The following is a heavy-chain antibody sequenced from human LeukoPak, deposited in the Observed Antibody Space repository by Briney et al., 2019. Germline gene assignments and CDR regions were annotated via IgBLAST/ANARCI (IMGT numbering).Heavy chain of an antibody. CDR3: ARATQIRDYSSNY. V-gene: IGHV1-46*01. CDR1: GYTFTDYY. CDR2: INPSGGST. D-gene: IGHD4-11*01. J-gene: IGHJ4*02. Sequence: ASVKVSCKTSGYTFTDYYMHWVRQAPGQGLEWMGIINPSGGSTSYAQKFQGRVTMTRDTSTSTVYMELSSLRSEDTAVYYCARATQIRDYSSNYWGQGTLVTVSS.